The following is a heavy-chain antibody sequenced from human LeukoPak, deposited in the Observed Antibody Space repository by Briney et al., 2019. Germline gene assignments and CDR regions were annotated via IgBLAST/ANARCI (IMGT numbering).Heavy chain of an antibody. CDR2: ISAYNGNT. J-gene: IGHJ4*02. CDR3: ARDESLVVTTSGYFDY. CDR1: GYTFTSYG. D-gene: IGHD3-22*01. Sequence: ASVKVSCKASGYTFTSYGISWVRQAPGQGLEWMGWISAYNGNTNYAQKLQGRVTMTTDTSTSTAYMELSSLRSDDTAVYYCARDESLVVTTSGYFDYWGQGTLVTVSS. V-gene: IGHV1-18*01.